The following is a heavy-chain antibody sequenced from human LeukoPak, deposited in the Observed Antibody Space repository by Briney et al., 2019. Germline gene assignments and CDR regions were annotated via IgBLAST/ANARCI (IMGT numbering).Heavy chain of an antibody. CDR2: IYDDGSKE. D-gene: IGHD3-3*01. CDR3: ARDFKSGYVDS. Sequence: GGSLRLSCAASGFTFSNYGMHWVRQAPGKGLEWVAVIYDDGSKEYFADSVKGRFTISRYNSKNTVLLQMNSLRAEDTAVFYCARDFKSGYVDSWGQGTLVTVSS. J-gene: IGHJ4*02. CDR1: GFTFSNYG. V-gene: IGHV3-33*01.